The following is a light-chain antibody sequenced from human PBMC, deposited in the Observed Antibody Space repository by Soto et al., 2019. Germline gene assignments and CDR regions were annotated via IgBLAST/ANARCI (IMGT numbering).Light chain of an antibody. J-gene: IGKJ1*01. Sequence: ENVLTQSPATLSVSPGERATLSCRASQRLSSNLAWYQQKPGQAPRLLIYGASTRATGIPARFSGSGSGTEFTLTISSLQSEDSAVYYCHQRQSWPRTFGQGTKVDIK. CDR3: HQRQSWPRT. V-gene: IGKV3-15*01. CDR1: QRLSSN. CDR2: GAS.